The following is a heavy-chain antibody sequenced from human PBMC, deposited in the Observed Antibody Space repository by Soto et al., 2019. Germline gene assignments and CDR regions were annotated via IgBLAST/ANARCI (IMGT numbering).Heavy chain of an antibody. D-gene: IGHD1-1*01. V-gene: IGHV3-30*18. J-gene: IGHJ6*03. Sequence: GGSLRLSCAASGFTFSTYGMHWVRQAPGKGLEWVVVISCDGNNEYYADSLKGRFTISRDNSNNTLYLQMNSLRPEDTALYYCAKDVLRNSQKLRNMDVWGKGTTVTVSS. CDR1: GFTFSTYG. CDR3: AKDVLRNSQKLRNMDV. CDR2: ISCDGNNE.